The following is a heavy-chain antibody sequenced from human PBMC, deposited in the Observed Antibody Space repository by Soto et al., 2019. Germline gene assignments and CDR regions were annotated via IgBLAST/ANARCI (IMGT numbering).Heavy chain of an antibody. CDR1: GFTFSSYG. Sequence: SLRLSCAASGFTFSSYGMHWVRQAPGKGLEWVAVIWYDGSNKYYADSVKGRFTISRDNSKNTLYLQMNSLRAEDTAVYYCARDSLYYDSSGYYGWYFDLWGRGTLVTGSS. CDR2: IWYDGSNK. V-gene: IGHV3-33*01. D-gene: IGHD3-22*01. J-gene: IGHJ2*01. CDR3: ARDSLYYDSSGYYGWYFDL.